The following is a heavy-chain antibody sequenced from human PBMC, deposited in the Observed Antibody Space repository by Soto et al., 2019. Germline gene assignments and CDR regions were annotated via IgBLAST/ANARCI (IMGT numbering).Heavy chain of an antibody. CDR3: TTDTTGTTDSPPGIYYYYGMDV. D-gene: IGHD1-1*01. J-gene: IGHJ6*02. CDR2: IKSKTDGGTT. V-gene: IGHV3-15*01. Sequence: GGSLRLSCAASGFTFSNAWMSWVRQAPGKGLEWVGRIKSKTDGGTTDYAEPVKGRFTISRDDSKNTLYLQMNSLKTEDTAVYYCTTDTTGTTDSPPGIYYYYGMDVWGQGTTVTVSS. CDR1: GFTFSNAW.